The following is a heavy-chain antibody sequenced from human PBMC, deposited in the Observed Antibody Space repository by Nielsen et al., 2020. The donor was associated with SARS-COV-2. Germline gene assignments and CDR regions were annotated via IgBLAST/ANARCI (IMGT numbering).Heavy chain of an antibody. V-gene: IGHV1-46*01. CDR2: INPSGGST. Sequence: WVRQAPGQGLEWMGIINPSGGSTSYAQKFQGRVTMTRDTSTSTVYVELSSLRSEDTAVYYCAREREYYDFWSGWAYYYGMDVWGQGTTVTVSS. D-gene: IGHD3-3*01. CDR3: AREREYYDFWSGWAYYYGMDV. J-gene: IGHJ6*02.